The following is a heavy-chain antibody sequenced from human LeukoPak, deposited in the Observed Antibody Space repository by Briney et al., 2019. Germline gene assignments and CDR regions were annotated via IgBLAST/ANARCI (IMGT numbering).Heavy chain of an antibody. D-gene: IGHD4-17*01. CDR3: ARDPPVTTVTTTDFDY. CDR1: GGTFISYA. V-gene: IGHV1-69*04. Sequence: SVKVSCKASGGTFISYAISWVRQAPGQGLEWMGRIIPILGIANYAQKFQGRVTITADKSTSTAYMELSSLRSEDTAVYYCARDPPVTTVTTTDFDYWGQGTLVTVSS. CDR2: IIPILGIA. J-gene: IGHJ4*02.